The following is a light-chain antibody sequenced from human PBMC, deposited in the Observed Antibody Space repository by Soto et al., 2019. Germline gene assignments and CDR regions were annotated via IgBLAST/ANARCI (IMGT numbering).Light chain of an antibody. CDR2: DVS. V-gene: IGLV2-14*01. Sequence: QSALTQPASVSGSPGQSITISCTGTSSDVGGYNYVSGYQQHPGKAPKLMIYDVSNRPSGVSNPFSGSKSGNTASPTISGRQAEDEADYYCSSYTRSSTPYVFGTGTKVTVL. CDR1: SSDVGGYNY. CDR3: SSYTRSSTPYV. J-gene: IGLJ1*01.